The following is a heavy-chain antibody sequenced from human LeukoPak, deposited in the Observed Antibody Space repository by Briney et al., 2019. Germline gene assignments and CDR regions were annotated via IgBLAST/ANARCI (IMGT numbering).Heavy chain of an antibody. J-gene: IGHJ3*02. CDR1: GFIFDDHG. Sequence: GRSLRLSCAASGFIFDDHGMHWVRQAPGKGLEWVSGISWSSGIIGYADSVEGRFTISRDNAKNSLDLQMESLRAEDTAVYYCAKDTGSPADAITMEDNAFDIWGQGTMVTVSS. V-gene: IGHV3-9*01. D-gene: IGHD3-3*01. CDR3: AKDTGSPADAITMEDNAFDI. CDR2: ISWSSGII.